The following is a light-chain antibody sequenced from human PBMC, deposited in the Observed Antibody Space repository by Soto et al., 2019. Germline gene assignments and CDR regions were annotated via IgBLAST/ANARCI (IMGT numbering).Light chain of an antibody. V-gene: IGLV1-44*01. Sequence: QSALTQPPSASGTPGQRVTIPCSGSSSNIGRNTVNWYQQLPGTAPKLLIYSNNQRPSGVPDRFSGSRSGTSASLAISGLQSEDEADYYCAAWDDSLNGWVFGGGTKRTVL. CDR2: SNN. J-gene: IGLJ3*02. CDR3: AAWDDSLNGWV. CDR1: SSNIGRNT.